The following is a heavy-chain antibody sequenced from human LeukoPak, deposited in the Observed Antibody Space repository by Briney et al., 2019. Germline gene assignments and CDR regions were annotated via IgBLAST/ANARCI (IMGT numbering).Heavy chain of an antibody. CDR1: GGTFSSYA. Sequence: ASVKVSCKASGGTFSSYAISWVRQAPGQGLEWMGGIIPIFGTANYAQKFQGRATITADESTSTAYMELSSLRSEDTAVYYCARRVSSGSITTNNWFDPWGQGTLVTVSS. J-gene: IGHJ5*02. V-gene: IGHV1-69*13. CDR3: ARRVSSGSITTNNWFDP. D-gene: IGHD3-22*01. CDR2: IIPIFGTA.